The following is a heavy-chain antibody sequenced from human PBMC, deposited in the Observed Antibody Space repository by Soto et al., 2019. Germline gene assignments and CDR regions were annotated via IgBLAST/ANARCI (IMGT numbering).Heavy chain of an antibody. J-gene: IGHJ4*02. D-gene: IGHD2-15*01. V-gene: IGHV1-2*04. CDR3: ARTCRSGGSCYIEY. Sequence: QVQLVQSGAEVKKPGASVKVSCKASGYTFTGYYMHWVRQAPGQGLEWMGWINPNSGGTNYAQKFQGWVTMTRDTSISTAYVGLSRLRSDETAVYYCARTCRSGGSCYIEYWGEGTLVIVSS. CDR1: GYTFTGYY. CDR2: INPNSGGT.